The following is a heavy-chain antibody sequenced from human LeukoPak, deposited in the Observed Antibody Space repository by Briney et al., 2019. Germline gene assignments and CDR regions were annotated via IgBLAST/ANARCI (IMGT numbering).Heavy chain of an antibody. CDR3: ASADGSGYYDAFDI. V-gene: IGHV4-59*12. D-gene: IGHD3-22*01. Sequence: SEILSLTCTVSGGSISSYYWSWVRQPPGKDLKWIGYIYHSGSTYYNPSLKSRVTISVDRSKNQFSLKLSSVTAADTAVYYCASADGSGYYDAFDIWGQGTMVTVSS. CDR2: IYHSGST. J-gene: IGHJ3*02. CDR1: GGSISSYY.